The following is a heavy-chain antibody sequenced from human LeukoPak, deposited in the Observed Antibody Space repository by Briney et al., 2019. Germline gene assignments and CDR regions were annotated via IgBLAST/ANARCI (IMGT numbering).Heavy chain of an antibody. J-gene: IGHJ5*02. D-gene: IGHD6-25*01. CDR3: VRDVSPYSSGNWFDP. CDR1: GYTFTSYG. Sequence: ASVKVSCKASGYTFTSYGISWVRQAPGQGPEWMGWISTYNGNTNYAQKFQGRVTMTTDTSTSTAYMELRSLRSDDTAVYYCVRDVSPYSSGNWFDPWGQGTLVTVSS. V-gene: IGHV1-18*01. CDR2: ISTYNGNT.